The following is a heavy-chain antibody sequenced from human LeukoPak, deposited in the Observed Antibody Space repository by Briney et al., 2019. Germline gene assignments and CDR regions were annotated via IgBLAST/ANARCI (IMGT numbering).Heavy chain of an antibody. CDR2: IYYSGST. CDR1: GGSISSHY. CDR3: ARAQDYGGNVFDY. Sequence: PSETLSLTCTVSGGSISSHYWSWVRQPPGKGLEWIGYIYYSGSTNYNPSLKSRVTISVDTSKNQFSLKLSSVTAADTAVYYCARAQDYGGNVFDYWGQGTLVTVSS. V-gene: IGHV4-59*11. J-gene: IGHJ4*02. D-gene: IGHD4-23*01.